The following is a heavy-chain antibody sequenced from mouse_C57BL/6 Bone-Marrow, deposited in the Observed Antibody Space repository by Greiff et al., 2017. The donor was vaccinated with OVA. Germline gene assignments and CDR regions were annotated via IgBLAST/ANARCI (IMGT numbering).Heavy chain of an antibody. V-gene: IGHV1-50*01. J-gene: IGHJ2*01. CDR2: IDPSDSYT. D-gene: IGHD2-5*01. Sequence: QVQLQQPGAELVKPGASVKLSCKASGYTFTSYWMQWVKQRPGQGLEWIGEIDPSDSYTNYNQKFKGKATLTVDTSSSTAYMQLSSLTSEDSAVYYGARFPAYYSNYFDYWGQGTTLTVSS. CDR1: GYTFTSYW. CDR3: ARFPAYYSNYFDY.